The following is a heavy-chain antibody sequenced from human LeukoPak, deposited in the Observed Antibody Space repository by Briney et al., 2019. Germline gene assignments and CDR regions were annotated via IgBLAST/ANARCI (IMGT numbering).Heavy chain of an antibody. CDR1: GYSFTSYW. V-gene: IGHV5-51*01. D-gene: IGHD7-27*01. Sequence: GESLKISCKASGYSFTSYWIGWVRQMPGKGLEWMGVIDPSDSDIRYTPSFQGQVTISADKSLSTAYLQWNSLKASDTAIYYCARQTAMGRSGDYWGQGTLVTVSS. CDR3: ARQTAMGRSGDY. CDR2: IDPSDSDI. J-gene: IGHJ4*02.